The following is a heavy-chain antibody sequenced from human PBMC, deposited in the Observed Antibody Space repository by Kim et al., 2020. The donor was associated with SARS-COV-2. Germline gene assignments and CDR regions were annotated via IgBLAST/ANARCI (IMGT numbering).Heavy chain of an antibody. CDR3: TRVPPYSDTYWDAFDM. V-gene: IGHV3-73*01. D-gene: IGHD5-12*01. J-gene: IGHJ3*02. Sequence: GGSLRLSCAASGFTFSDSAMHWVRQAPGKGLEWVCRISSNGNGYETVYAASVRGSFTISSDDKKKTAYLKMNSRETEATAVYYCTRVPPYSDTYWDAFDMWGQGTTVTVSS. CDR1: GFTFSDSA. CDR2: ISSNGNGYET.